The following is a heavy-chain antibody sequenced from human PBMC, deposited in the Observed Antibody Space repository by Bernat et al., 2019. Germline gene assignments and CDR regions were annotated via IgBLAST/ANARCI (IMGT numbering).Heavy chain of an antibody. Sequence: QVQLVESGGGVVQPWRSLRLSCAASGFTFSSYAMHWVRQAPGKGLEGVAVISYDGSNKYYADSVKGRFTISRDNSKNTLYLQMNSLRAEDTAVYYCARDAIAAADYYYYMDVWGKGTTVTVSS. CDR1: GFTFSSYA. J-gene: IGHJ6*03. V-gene: IGHV3-30*01. CDR3: ARDAIAAADYYYYMDV. CDR2: ISYDGSNK. D-gene: IGHD6-13*01.